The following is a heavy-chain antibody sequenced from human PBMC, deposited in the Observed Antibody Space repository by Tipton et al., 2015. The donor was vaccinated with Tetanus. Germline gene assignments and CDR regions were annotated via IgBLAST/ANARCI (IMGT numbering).Heavy chain of an antibody. V-gene: IGHV4-31*03. J-gene: IGHJ2*01. CDR2: IYYSGST. Sequence: TLSLTCSVSGGSISSHYWSWIRQHPGKGLEWIGYIYYSGSTYYNPSLKSRVTISVDTSKNQFSLKLSSVTAADTAVYYCARDTYYGDPLGYFDLWGRGTLVTVSS. D-gene: IGHD4-17*01. CDR1: GGSISSHY. CDR3: ARDTYYGDPLGYFDL.